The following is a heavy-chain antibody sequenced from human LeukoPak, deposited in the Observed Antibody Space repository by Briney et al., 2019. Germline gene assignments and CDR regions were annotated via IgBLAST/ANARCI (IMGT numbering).Heavy chain of an antibody. CDR3: ARDGAGSYYYFDY. J-gene: IGHJ4*02. CDR2: ITTSNYI. V-gene: IGHV3-21*01. CDR1: GFTFSSYS. Sequence: PGGSLRLSCAASGFTFSSYSMNWVRQAPGKGLEWVSSITTSNYIYYSDSVKGRFTISRDNAKNSLYLQMNSLRAEDTAVYYCARDGAGSYYYFDYWGQGTLVTVSS. D-gene: IGHD1-26*01.